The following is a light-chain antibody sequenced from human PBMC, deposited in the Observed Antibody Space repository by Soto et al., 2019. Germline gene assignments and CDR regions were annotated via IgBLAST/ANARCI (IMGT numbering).Light chain of an antibody. CDR2: GAS. CDR3: QQHNNWPPWT. J-gene: IGKJ1*01. Sequence: EIGMTQSPATLSVSPGERATRSCRASQSVSSNVAWYQQKPGQAPRLLMYGASTRATGIPDRFSGSGSGTEFTLTISSLQSEDFAVYYCQQHNNWPPWTFGQGTKVEIK. V-gene: IGKV3-15*01. CDR1: QSVSSN.